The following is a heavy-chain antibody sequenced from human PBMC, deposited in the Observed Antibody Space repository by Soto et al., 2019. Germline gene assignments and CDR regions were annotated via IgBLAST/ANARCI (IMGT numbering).Heavy chain of an antibody. Sequence: VQLAESGGGVVQPGRSLRLSCAASGFTFNNYAIHWVRQAPGRGLEWVAVISYDGNNKYYADSVKGRFSISRDDSMSTAYLQMNSVRADDTALYFCARDSLVYCGGDCMGCDYWGQGTRVTVSS. J-gene: IGHJ4*02. CDR1: GFTFNNYA. CDR2: ISYDGNNK. CDR3: ARDSLVYCGGDCMGCDY. V-gene: IGHV3-30-3*01. D-gene: IGHD2-21*02.